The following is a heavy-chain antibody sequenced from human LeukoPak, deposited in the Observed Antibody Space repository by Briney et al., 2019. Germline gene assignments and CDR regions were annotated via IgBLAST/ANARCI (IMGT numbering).Heavy chain of an antibody. D-gene: IGHD6-13*01. CDR3: ARGLRYSSSSGGVCDI. CDR1: GGXISSGGYY. Sequence: SETLSLTCTVSGGXISSGGYYWSWIRQHPGMGLEWIGYIDYSGSTYNNPSLKSRVTISVDTSKNQFSLKLSSVTAADTAVYYCARGLRYSSSSGGVCDIWGQGTMVTVSS. V-gene: IGHV4-31*03. CDR2: IDYSGST. J-gene: IGHJ3*02.